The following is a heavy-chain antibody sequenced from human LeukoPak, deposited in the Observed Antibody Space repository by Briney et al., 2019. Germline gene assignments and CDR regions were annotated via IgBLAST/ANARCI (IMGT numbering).Heavy chain of an antibody. Sequence: AGGSLRLSCAASGFTFSSYHMNWVRQAPGKGLEWLSYIHSSSGSIHYADSVKGRFTISRDNAKNSLYLQMNSLRAEDTAVYYCSRVVQDVTGADYWGQGTLVIVSS. V-gene: IGHV3-48*01. D-gene: IGHD3-9*01. CDR2: IHSSSGSI. CDR3: SRVVQDVTGADY. J-gene: IGHJ4*02. CDR1: GFTFSSYH.